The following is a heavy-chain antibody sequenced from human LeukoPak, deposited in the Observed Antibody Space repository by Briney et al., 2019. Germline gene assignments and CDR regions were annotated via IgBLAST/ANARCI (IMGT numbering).Heavy chain of an antibody. CDR2: IYYSGST. CDR1: GGSISSSSYY. D-gene: IGHD2-15*01. Sequence: SETLSLTCTVSGGSISSSSYYWGWIRQPPGKGLEWIGSIYYSGSTYYNPSLKSRVTISVDTSKNQFSLKLSSVTAADTAVYYCARDSGDCSGGSCRNDAFDIWGQGTMVTVSS. CDR3: ARDSGDCSGGSCRNDAFDI. V-gene: IGHV4-39*07. J-gene: IGHJ3*02.